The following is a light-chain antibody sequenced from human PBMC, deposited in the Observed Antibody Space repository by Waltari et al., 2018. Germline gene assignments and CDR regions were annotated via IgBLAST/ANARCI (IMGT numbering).Light chain of an antibody. CDR3: QQYLSLPYT. CDR2: AAS. Sequence: TCQASQDIGNYLKWYQQKPGKAPNLLSHAASNLEGGVPSRFSGRGSGTHFSFTISSLQPGDFATYYCQQYLSLPYTFGQGTILDI. CDR1: QDIGNY. J-gene: IGKJ2*01. V-gene: IGKV1-33*01.